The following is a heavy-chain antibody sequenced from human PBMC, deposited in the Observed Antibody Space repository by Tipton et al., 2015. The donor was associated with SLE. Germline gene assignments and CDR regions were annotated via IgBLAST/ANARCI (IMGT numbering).Heavy chain of an antibody. V-gene: IGHV3-9*01. D-gene: IGHD3-22*01. CDR2: ISWNSGSI. CDR1: GFTFDDYA. Sequence: SLRLSCAASGFTFDDYAMHWVRQAPGKGLEWVSGISWNSGSIGYADSVKGRFTISRDNAKNSLYLQMNSLRAEDTAVYYCARDHDSSGYYYDAFDIWGQGTMVTVSS. J-gene: IGHJ3*02. CDR3: ARDHDSSGYYYDAFDI.